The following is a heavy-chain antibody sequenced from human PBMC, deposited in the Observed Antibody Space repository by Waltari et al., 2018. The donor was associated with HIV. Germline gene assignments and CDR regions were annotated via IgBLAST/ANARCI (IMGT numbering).Heavy chain of an antibody. Sequence: EVQLLESGGGLVQPGGSLRLSCAASGLTFSNNAMNWVGQAPGKGLEWGSGISGSGTDRYDAGAVKGRFTISRDNSKNNLFLQMNSLRAEDTAVYYCTGGFTHVSDYWGQGTLVTVSS. J-gene: IGHJ4*02. CDR3: TGGFTHVSDY. CDR2: ISGSGTDR. CDR1: GLTFSNNA. D-gene: IGHD5-12*01. V-gene: IGHV3-23*01.